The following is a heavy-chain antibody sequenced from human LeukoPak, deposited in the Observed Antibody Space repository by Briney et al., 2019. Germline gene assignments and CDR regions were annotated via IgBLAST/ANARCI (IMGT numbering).Heavy chain of an antibody. CDR2: FDPEDGET. J-gene: IGHJ4*02. CDR3: AKGILTGYHDY. Sequence: ASVKVSCKVSGYTLTELSMHWVRQAPGKGLEWMGGFDPEDGETIYAQKFQGRVTMTRNTSISTAYMELSSLRSEDTAVYYCAKGILTGYHDYWGQGTLVTVSS. V-gene: IGHV1-24*01. CDR1: GYTLTELS. D-gene: IGHD3-9*01.